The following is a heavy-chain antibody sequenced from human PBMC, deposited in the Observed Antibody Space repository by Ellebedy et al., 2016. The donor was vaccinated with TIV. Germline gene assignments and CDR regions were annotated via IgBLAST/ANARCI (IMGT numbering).Heavy chain of an antibody. CDR3: ARGGSSGSSDY. CDR2: ISSDGSNK. CDR1: GFTFRRHG. Sequence: GGSLRLXXVASGFTFRRHGIYWVRQAPGKGLEWVAVISSDGSNKYYADSVKGRFTISRDNSKNTLYLQMNSLRTDDMAVYYCARGGSSGSSDYWGRGSLVTVSS. V-gene: IGHV3-30*03. D-gene: IGHD3-10*01. J-gene: IGHJ4*02.